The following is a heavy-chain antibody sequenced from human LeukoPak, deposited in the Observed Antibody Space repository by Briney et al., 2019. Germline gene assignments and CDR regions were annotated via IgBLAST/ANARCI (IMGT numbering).Heavy chain of an antibody. J-gene: IGHJ6*04. V-gene: IGHV1-3*01. D-gene: IGHD2-2*01. Sequence: ASVKVSCKASGYTFTSYAMHWVRQAPGQRLEWMGWINAGNGNTKYSQKFQGRVTITRDTSASTAYMELSSLRSEDTAVYYCARMPYCSSTSCYLDYYGMDVGGKGTTVTVSS. CDR3: ARMPYCSSTSCYLDYYGMDV. CDR2: INAGNGNT. CDR1: GYTFTSYA.